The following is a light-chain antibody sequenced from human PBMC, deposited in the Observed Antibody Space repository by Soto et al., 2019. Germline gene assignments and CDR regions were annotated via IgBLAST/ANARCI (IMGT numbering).Light chain of an antibody. CDR3: QQYCSSPWT. CDR1: KSVSRNN. Sequence: EIVFTQSPGTLSLSPWERATLSCRASKSVSRNNLAWYQQKHGQAPRPLIYGASSRATGIPDRFSGSGSGTDFTLTISRLESEDFAVYYCQQYCSSPWTFGQGTKVEIK. CDR2: GAS. V-gene: IGKV3-20*01. J-gene: IGKJ1*01.